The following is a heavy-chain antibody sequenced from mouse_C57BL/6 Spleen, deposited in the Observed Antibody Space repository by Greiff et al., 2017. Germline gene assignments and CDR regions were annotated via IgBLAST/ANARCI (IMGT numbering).Heavy chain of an antibody. CDR2: ISSGGDYI. CDR1: GFTFSSYA. V-gene: IGHV5-9-1*02. J-gene: IGHJ1*03. Sequence: EVKLMESGEGLVKPGGSLKLSCAASGFTFSSYAMSWVRQTPEKRLEWVAYISSGGDYIYYADTVKGRFTISRDNARNTLYLQMSSLESEDTAMYYGTRDFGNYGGYFDVWGTGTTVTVSS. D-gene: IGHD2-1*01. CDR3: TRDFGNYGGYFDV.